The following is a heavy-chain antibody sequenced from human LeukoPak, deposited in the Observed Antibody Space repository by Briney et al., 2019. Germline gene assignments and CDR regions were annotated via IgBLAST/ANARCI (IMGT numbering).Heavy chain of an antibody. CDR3: ARVPGGYDTLYDY. CDR1: GFSISDHF. J-gene: IGHJ4*02. D-gene: IGHD5-12*01. CDR2: ITPEKTF. V-gene: IGHV3-69-1*02. Sequence: GGSLRLSCAASGFSISDHFMSWVRQAPGKAPEWVSYITPEKTFHYIDSVKGRFTISRDNAKNSLYLKMNSLSAEDTAVYYCARVPGGYDTLYDYWGQGTLVTVSS.